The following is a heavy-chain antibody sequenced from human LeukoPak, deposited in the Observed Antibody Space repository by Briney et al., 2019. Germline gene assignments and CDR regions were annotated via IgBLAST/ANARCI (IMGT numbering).Heavy chain of an antibody. CDR1: GFTFSSYS. V-gene: IGHV3-21*01. Sequence: KSGGSLRLSCAASGFTFSSYSMNWVRQAPGKGLEWVSSISSSSSYIYYADSVKGRFTISRDNDKNSLYLQMNSLRAEDTAVYYCASLCSSTSCSTDYWGQGTLVTVSS. D-gene: IGHD2-2*01. CDR2: ISSSSSYI. J-gene: IGHJ4*02. CDR3: ASLCSSTSCSTDY.